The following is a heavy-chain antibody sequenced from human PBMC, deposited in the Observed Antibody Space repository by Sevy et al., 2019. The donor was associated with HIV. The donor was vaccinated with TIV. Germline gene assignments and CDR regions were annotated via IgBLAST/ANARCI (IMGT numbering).Heavy chain of an antibody. CDR1: GFTFSDYY. CDR2: ISGSDNTI. Sequence: GSLRLSCAASGFTFSDYYMSWIRQAPGKGLEWLSSISGSDNTIYYADSVKGRFTISRDNAKNSLYLQMNSLRAEDTAVYYCARDHVKDGDLGDYYYFAMDVWGQGTSVTVSS. D-gene: IGHD4-17*01. V-gene: IGHV3-11*01. J-gene: IGHJ6*02. CDR3: ARDHVKDGDLGDYYYFAMDV.